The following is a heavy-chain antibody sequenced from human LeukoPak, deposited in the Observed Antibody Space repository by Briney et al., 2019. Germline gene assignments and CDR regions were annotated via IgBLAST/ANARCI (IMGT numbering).Heavy chain of an antibody. J-gene: IGHJ5*02. CDR2: IYYSGST. CDR1: GGSISSGGYY. V-gene: IGHV4-31*03. D-gene: IGHD5-12*01. CDR3: ARGRRRAATIFDWFDP. Sequence: SKTLSLTCTVSGGSISSGGYYWSWIRQHPGKGLEWIGYIYYSGSTYYNPSLKSRVTISVDTSKNQYSLKLSSVTAADTAVYYCARGRRRAATIFDWFDPWGQGTLVTVSS.